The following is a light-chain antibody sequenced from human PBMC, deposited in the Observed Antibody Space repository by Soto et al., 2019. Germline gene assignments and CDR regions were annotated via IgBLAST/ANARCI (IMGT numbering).Light chain of an antibody. CDR2: AAS. V-gene: IGKV1-9*01. Sequence: IQLTQSPSSLSASVGDRVTITCRASQGISSYLAWYQQKPGQAPKLLIYAASTLQSGVPSRFSGSGSGTDFTLTISSLQPEDFATYYCQQLNSYPSLTFGGGTKVEIK. CDR3: QQLNSYPSLT. J-gene: IGKJ4*01. CDR1: QGISSY.